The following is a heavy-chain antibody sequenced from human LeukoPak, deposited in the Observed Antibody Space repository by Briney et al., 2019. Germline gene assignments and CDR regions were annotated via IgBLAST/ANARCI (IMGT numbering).Heavy chain of an antibody. V-gene: IGHV3-64*01. Sequence: GGSLRLSCAASGFTFSSYAMHWVRQAPGKGLEYVSAISSNGGSTYYANSAKGRFTISRDNSKNTLYLQMGSLRAEDMAVYYRARVYSGYGGTPFDYWGQGTLVTVSS. D-gene: IGHD5-12*01. CDR2: ISSNGGST. J-gene: IGHJ4*02. CDR1: GFTFSSYA. CDR3: ARVYSGYGGTPFDY.